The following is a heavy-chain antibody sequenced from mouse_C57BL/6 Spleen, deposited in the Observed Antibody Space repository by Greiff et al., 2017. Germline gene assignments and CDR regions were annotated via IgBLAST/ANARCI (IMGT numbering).Heavy chain of an antibody. CDR3: ARERASGYFDY. D-gene: IGHD3-3*01. CDR1: GYTFTSYW. J-gene: IGHJ2*01. Sequence: QVHVKQPGAELVRPGSSVKLSCKASGYTFTSYWMDWVKQRPGQGLEWIGNIYPSDSETHYNQKFKDKATLTVDKSSSTAYMQLSSLTSEDSAVYYCARERASGYFDYWGQGTTLTVSS. CDR2: IYPSDSET. V-gene: IGHV1-61*01.